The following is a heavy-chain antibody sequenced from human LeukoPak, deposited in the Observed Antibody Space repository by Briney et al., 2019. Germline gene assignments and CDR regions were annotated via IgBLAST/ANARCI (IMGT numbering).Heavy chain of an antibody. CDR2: FNPENGNT. CDR1: GYSFVGYG. CDR3: AREHSSSWDQFDY. V-gene: IGHV1-18*01. D-gene: IGHD6-13*01. Sequence: ASVNVSCQASGYSFVGYGITWVRPAPGQGLEWMGWFNPENGNTNYAQKVQGRVTMTADTSTSTSYMELRSLRSDDTDVYYCAREHSSSWDQFDYWGQGTLVTVSS. J-gene: IGHJ4*02.